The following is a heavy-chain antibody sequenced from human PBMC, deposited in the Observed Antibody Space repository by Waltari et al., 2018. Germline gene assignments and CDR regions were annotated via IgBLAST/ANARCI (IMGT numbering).Heavy chain of an antibody. CDR1: GGSVSTYF. CDR2: IAHTGGT. Sequence: QVQLQESGPGLVKPSETLTLACSASGGSVSTYFWAWIRQAPGKGLEWIGYIAHTGGTKYNPSLQGRVSMSLDTPKNQFSLKVNSVSAADTAMYYCARERLPGGNSQLDYWGQGTMVTVSS. V-gene: IGHV4-59*02. J-gene: IGHJ4*02. D-gene: IGHD1-1*01. CDR3: ARERLPGGNSQLDY.